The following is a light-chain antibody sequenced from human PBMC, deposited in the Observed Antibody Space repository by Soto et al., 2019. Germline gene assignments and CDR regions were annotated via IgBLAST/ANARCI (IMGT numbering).Light chain of an antibody. J-gene: IGKJ5*01. CDR1: QTISRS. V-gene: IGKV1-39*01. CDR2: RAS. Sequence: DIQMSQSPSSLSASVGDRVNITCRASQTISRSLNWYQQKPGKAPKLLIFRASTLQSGVPSRFSGGGSGTDFTLTINRLQPEDFATYYCQQSYSHLITFGQGTRLEIK. CDR3: QQSYSHLIT.